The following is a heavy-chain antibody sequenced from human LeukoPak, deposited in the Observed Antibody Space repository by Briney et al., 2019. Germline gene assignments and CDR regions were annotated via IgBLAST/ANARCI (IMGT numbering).Heavy chain of an antibody. V-gene: IGHV3-48*04. CDR1: GFTFSSYS. CDR3: ARDQGGGYSYGWQSFDY. J-gene: IGHJ4*02. D-gene: IGHD5-18*01. CDR2: ISSSSTI. Sequence: GGSLRLSCAASGFTFSSYSMNWVRQAPGKGLEWVSYISSSSTIYYADSVKGRFTISRDSAKNSLYLQMNSLRAEDTAVYYCARDQGGGYSYGWQSFDYWGQGTLVTVSS.